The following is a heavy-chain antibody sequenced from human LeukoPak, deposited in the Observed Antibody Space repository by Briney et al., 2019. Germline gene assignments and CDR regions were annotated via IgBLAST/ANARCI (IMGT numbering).Heavy chain of an antibody. CDR2: INHSGST. CDR3: ARGGVTARRGLSY. V-gene: IGHV4-34*01. Sequence: SETLSLTCAVYGGSFSGYYGGWIRQPPGKGLEWIGEINHSGSTNYNPSLKSRVTIPLETSKNQFSLKLSSVTAADKAVYYCARGGVTARRGLSYWGQGTLVTVSS. CDR1: GGSFSGYY. J-gene: IGHJ4*02. D-gene: IGHD6-6*01.